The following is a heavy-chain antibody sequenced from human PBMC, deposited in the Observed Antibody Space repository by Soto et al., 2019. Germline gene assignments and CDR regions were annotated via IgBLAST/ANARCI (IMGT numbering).Heavy chain of an antibody. V-gene: IGHV3-23*01. J-gene: IGHJ6*02. CDR1: GFTFSSYA. Sequence: GGSLRLSCAASGFTFSSYAMSCVRQAPGKGLEWFSAISGSGGSTYYADSVKGRFTISRDNSKKTLYLQMNSLRAEDTAVYYCAKGSGYDYVWWSYRYFYYYYYGMDVWGQGTTVTVSS. CDR3: AKGSGYDYVWWSYRYFYYYYYGMDV. D-gene: IGHD3-16*02. CDR2: ISGSGGST.